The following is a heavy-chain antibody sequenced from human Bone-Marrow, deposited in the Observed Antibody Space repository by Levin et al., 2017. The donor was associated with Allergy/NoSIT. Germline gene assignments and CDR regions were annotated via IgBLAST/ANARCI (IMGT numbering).Heavy chain of an antibody. CDR3: ARVRYCSGGGCPAGGDLQH. V-gene: IGHV3-48*01. CDR1: GFTFSNYG. J-gene: IGHJ1*01. Sequence: RTGGSLRLSCAASGFTFSNYGMNWVRQAPGKGLEWLSYISSSSSTIYYADSVKGRFTISRDNAKDSLYLQMNSLRAEDTAVYYCARVRYCSGGGCPAGGDLQHWGQGSLVSVSS. CDR2: ISSSSSTI. D-gene: IGHD2-15*01.